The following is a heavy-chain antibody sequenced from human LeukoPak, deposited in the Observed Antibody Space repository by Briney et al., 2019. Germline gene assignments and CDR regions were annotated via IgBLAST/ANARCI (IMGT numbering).Heavy chain of an antibody. CDR2: IWYDGSNK. Sequence: GRSLRLSCAASGFTFSSYGMHWARQAPGKGLEWVAVIWYDGSNKYYADSVKGRFTISRDNSKNTLYLQMNSLRAEDTAVYYCAREGFSYYGSGSYYMNWFDPWGQGTLVTVSS. D-gene: IGHD3-10*01. V-gene: IGHV3-33*01. CDR1: GFTFSSYG. J-gene: IGHJ5*02. CDR3: AREGFSYYGSGSYYMNWFDP.